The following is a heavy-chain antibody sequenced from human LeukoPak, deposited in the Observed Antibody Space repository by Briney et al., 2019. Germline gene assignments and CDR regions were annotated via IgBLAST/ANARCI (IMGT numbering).Heavy chain of an antibody. J-gene: IGHJ4*02. V-gene: IGHV3-23*01. CDR2: ISGSGGST. CDR3: AKDLYGSGSHFDY. Sequence: GGSLRLSCAASGFTFSSYAMSWVRQAPGKGLEWVSAISGSGGSTYYADSVKGRFTISRDNAKNSLYLQMNSLRAEDTALYYCAKDLYGSGSHFDYWGQGTLVTVSS. CDR1: GFTFSSYA. D-gene: IGHD3-10*01.